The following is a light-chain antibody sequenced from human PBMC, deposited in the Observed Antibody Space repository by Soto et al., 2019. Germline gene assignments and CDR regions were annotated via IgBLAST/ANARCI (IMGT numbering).Light chain of an antibody. V-gene: IGLV2-14*01. CDR2: EVN. CDR1: NSDVGGYNY. CDR3: SSFTTSSTRI. J-gene: IGLJ2*01. Sequence: QSALTQPASVSGSPGQSITISCTGTNSDVGGYNYISWYQQHPGKVPKLLIYEVNNRPSGVSDRFYGSKSGNTASLTISGLQAEDEADYYCSSFTTSSTRIFGGGTKLTVL.